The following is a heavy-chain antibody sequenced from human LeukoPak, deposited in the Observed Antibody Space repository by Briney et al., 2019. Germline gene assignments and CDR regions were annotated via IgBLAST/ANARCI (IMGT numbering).Heavy chain of an antibody. CDR1: ADSISSSSYY. J-gene: IGHJ4*02. V-gene: IGHV4-39*01. Sequence: SETLSLTCTVTADSISSSSYYWGWIRQPPGKGLEWIGSTYYNGSTYYNPSHKSRVTISGDTSRNQFSLKLSSVTAADTAVYYCARQWKQLWYVDYWGQGTLVTVSS. D-gene: IGHD5-18*01. CDR3: ARQWKQLWYVDY. CDR2: TYYNGST.